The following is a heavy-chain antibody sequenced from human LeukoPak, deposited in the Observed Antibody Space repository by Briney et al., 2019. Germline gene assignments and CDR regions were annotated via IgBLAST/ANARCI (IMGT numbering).Heavy chain of an antibody. CDR1: GFTFSSYW. J-gene: IGHJ4*02. CDR2: IKQDGSEK. D-gene: IGHD4-17*01. CDR3: AREGRKDYGDFFDY. Sequence: PGGSLRLSCAASGFTFSSYWMSWVRQAPGKGLEWVANIKQDGSEKYYVDSVKGRFNISRDNAKNSLYLQMNSLRAEDTAVYYCAREGRKDYGDFFDYWGQGTLVTVSS. V-gene: IGHV3-7*01.